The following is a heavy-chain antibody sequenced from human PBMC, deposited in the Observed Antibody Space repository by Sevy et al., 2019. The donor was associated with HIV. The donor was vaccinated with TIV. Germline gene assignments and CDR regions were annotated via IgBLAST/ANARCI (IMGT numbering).Heavy chain of an antibody. CDR2: ISGRGGST. CDR3: AKDLVPNIVATMMCDAFDI. CDR1: GFTFSSYA. Sequence: GGSLRLSCAASGFTFSSYAMSWVRQAPGKGLEWVSAISGRGGSTYYADSVKGRFTISRDNSKNTLYLQMNSLRAEDTAVYYCAKDLVPNIVATMMCDAFDIWGQGTMVTVSS. D-gene: IGHD5-12*01. J-gene: IGHJ3*02. V-gene: IGHV3-23*01.